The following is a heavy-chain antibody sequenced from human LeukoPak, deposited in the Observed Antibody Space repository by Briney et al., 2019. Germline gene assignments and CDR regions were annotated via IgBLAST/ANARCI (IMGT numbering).Heavy chain of an antibody. J-gene: IGHJ4*02. V-gene: IGHV1-24*01. CDR1: GYTLTELS. CDR2: FDPEDGET. CDR3: ATGASQWLVVY. Sequence: ASVKVSCKVSGYTLTELSMHWVRQAPGKGGERRGGFDPEDGETIYAQKFHGTVTMTEDTSTDTAYMELSSLRSEDTAVYYCATGASQWLVVYWGQGTLVTVSS. D-gene: IGHD3-22*01.